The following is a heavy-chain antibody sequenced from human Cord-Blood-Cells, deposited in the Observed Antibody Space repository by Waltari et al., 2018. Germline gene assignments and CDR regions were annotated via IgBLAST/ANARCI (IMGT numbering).Heavy chain of an antibody. CDR3: ARGRRRDAFDI. Sequence: QVQLQQWGAGLLKPSETLSLTCAVYGGSFSGYYWSWIRQPPGKGLEWIGEINHSGSTNYNPSLKSRVTISVATSKNQFALKLSSVTAAATAVYYCARGRRRDAFDIWGQGTMVTVSS. D-gene: IGHD6-25*01. CDR1: GGSFSGYY. J-gene: IGHJ3*02. V-gene: IGHV4-34*01. CDR2: INHSGST.